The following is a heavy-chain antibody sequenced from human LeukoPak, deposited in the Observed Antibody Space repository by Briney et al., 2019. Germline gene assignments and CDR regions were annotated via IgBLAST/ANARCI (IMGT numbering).Heavy chain of an antibody. V-gene: IGHV3-11*01. CDR2: ISSSGSTI. Sequence: TGGSLRLSCAASGFTFSDYYMSWIRQAPGKGLEWVSYISSSGSTIYYADSVKGRFTISRDNAKNSLNLQMNSLRAEDTAIYYCARRRYNWNAIDYWGQGTLVTVSS. J-gene: IGHJ4*02. CDR3: ARRRYNWNAIDY. D-gene: IGHD1-20*01. CDR1: GFTFSDYY.